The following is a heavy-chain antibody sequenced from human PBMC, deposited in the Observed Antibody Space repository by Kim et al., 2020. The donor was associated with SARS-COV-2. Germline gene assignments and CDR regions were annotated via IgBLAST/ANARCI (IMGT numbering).Heavy chain of an antibody. J-gene: IGHJ4*02. CDR3: ARDLSTIFGVVVPGVYFDY. D-gene: IGHD3-3*01. V-gene: IGHV1-46*01. Sequence: GRVTMTRDTSTSTVYMELSSLRSEDTAVYYCARDLSTIFGVVVPGVYFDYWGQGTLVTVSS.